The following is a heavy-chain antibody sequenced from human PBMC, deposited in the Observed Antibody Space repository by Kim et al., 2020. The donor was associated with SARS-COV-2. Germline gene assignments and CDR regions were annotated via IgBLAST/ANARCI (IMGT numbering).Heavy chain of an antibody. J-gene: IGHJ4*02. CDR1: GYSFTSYW. Sequence: GESLKISCKGSGYSFTSYWISWVRQMPGKGLEWMGRIDPSDSYTNYSPSFQGHVTISADKSISTAYLQWSSLKASDTAMYYCARHPPLYYDILTGYYPVEGYFDYWGQGTLVTVSS. D-gene: IGHD3-9*01. CDR2: IDPSDSYT. CDR3: ARHPPLYYDILTGYYPVEGYFDY. V-gene: IGHV5-10-1*01.